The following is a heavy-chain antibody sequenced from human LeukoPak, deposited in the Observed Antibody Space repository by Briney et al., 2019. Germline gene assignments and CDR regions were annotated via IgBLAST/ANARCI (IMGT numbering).Heavy chain of an antibody. J-gene: IGHJ3*02. Sequence: GASVKVSCKASGYTFTSYGINWVRQAPGQGLEWMGWISGYNGNTKYAQKLQGRVTMTTDTSTSTAYMELRSLRSDDTAVYCCARGRTHRYYYDSSGYYGGAFDIWGQGTMVTVSS. CDR1: GYTFTSYG. V-gene: IGHV1-18*01. D-gene: IGHD3-22*01. CDR2: ISGYNGNT. CDR3: ARGRTHRYYYDSSGYYGGAFDI.